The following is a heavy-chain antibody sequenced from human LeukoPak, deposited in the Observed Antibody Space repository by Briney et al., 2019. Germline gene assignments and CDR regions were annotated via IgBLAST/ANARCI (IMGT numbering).Heavy chain of an antibody. Sequence: GGSLRLSCAASGFTFSSYAMSWVRQAPGKGLEWVSAISGSGGSTYYADSVKGRFTISRDNSKNTLYLQMNSLRAEDTAVYYCAKVESITMIVVVTSSAFDIWGQGTMVTVSS. D-gene: IGHD3-22*01. CDR1: GFTFSSYA. J-gene: IGHJ3*02. CDR3: AKVESITMIVVVTSSAFDI. V-gene: IGHV3-23*01. CDR2: ISGSGGST.